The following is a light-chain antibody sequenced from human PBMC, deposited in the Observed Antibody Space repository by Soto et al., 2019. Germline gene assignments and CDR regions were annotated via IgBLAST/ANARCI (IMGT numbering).Light chain of an antibody. V-gene: IGLV2-14*02. CDR1: SSDVGSYNL. J-gene: IGLJ2*01. Sequence: QSALTQPASVSGSPGQSITISCTGTSSDVGSYNLVSWYQQHPGKAPKVMIYEVSKRPSGVSNRFSGSKSGNTASLTISGLQAEDEADYYCSSYTSSSTVVFGGGTKVTVL. CDR2: EVS. CDR3: SSYTSSSTVV.